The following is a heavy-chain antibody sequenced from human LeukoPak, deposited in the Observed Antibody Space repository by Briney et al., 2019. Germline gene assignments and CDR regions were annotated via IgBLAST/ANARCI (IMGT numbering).Heavy chain of an antibody. D-gene: IGHD3-22*01. J-gene: IGHJ4*02. CDR3: ARDGSYYDSSGYLFYFDY. Sequence: GGSLRLSCAASGFTFSSYSMNWVRQAPGKGLEWVSYISSSSSTIYYADSVKGRFTISRDNAKNSLYLKMNSLRAEDTAVYYCARDGSYYDSSGYLFYFDYWGQGTLVTVSS. CDR2: ISSSSSTI. V-gene: IGHV3-48*01. CDR1: GFTFSSYS.